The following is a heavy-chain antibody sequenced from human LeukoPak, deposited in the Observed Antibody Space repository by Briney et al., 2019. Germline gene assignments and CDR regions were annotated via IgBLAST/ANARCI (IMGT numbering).Heavy chain of an antibody. CDR2: IIPIFGTA. J-gene: IGHJ4*02. D-gene: IGHD5-12*01. Sequence: ASVKVSCKASGGTFSSYAISWVRQAPGQGLEWMGGIIPIFGTANYAQKFQGRVTITADESTSTAYMELSSLRSEDTAVYYCAIHRVAMNPFDYWGQGTLVTVSS. V-gene: IGHV1-69*13. CDR1: GGTFSSYA. CDR3: AIHRVAMNPFDY.